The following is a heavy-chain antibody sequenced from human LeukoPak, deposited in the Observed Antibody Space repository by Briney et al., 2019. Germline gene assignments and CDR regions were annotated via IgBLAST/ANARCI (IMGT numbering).Heavy chain of an antibody. V-gene: IGHV1-46*02. D-gene: IGHD6-19*01. CDR1: GYTFNNHY. J-gene: IGHJ4*02. CDR2: INPSGGST. CDR3: ARQGTYSSAIGMGY. Sequence: ASVKVSCKASGYTFNNHYMYWVRQAPGQGLEWMGVINPSGGSTSYAQKFQGRVTMTRDTSTRTVYMEVNSLRSEDTAVYYCARQGTYSSAIGMGYWGQGTLVTVSS.